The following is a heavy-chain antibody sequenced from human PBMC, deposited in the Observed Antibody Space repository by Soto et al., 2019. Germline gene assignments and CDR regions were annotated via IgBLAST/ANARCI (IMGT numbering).Heavy chain of an antibody. J-gene: IGHJ4*02. CDR1: GYTFTGYY. V-gene: IGHV1-2*02. Sequence: ASVKVSCKASGYTFTGYYMHWVRQAPGQGLEWMGWINPNSGGTNYAQKFQGRVTMTRDTSISTAYMELSRLRSDDTAVYYCARIWRPLLRFLDCIDYWGQGTLVTVSS. D-gene: IGHD3-3*01. CDR2: INPNSGGT. CDR3: ARIWRPLLRFLDCIDY.